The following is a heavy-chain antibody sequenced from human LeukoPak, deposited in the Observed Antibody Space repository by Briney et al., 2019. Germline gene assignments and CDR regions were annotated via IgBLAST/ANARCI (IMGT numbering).Heavy chain of an antibody. D-gene: IGHD3-22*01. V-gene: IGHV4-39*07. CDR2: IFYSGST. CDR1: GGSISSSSYY. J-gene: IGHJ4*02. Sequence: PSETLSLTCTVSGGSISSSSYYRGWIRQPPGKGLEWIGSIFYSGSTYYNPSLKSRVIISVDTSKNQFSLKLSSVTAADTAVYYCARRVYYYDSSGYRFDYWGQGTLVTVSS. CDR3: ARRVYYYDSSGYRFDY.